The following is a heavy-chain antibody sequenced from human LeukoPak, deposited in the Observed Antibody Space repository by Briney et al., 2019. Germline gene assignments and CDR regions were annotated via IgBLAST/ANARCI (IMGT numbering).Heavy chain of an antibody. D-gene: IGHD1-1*01. CDR2: MNPNSGNT. CDR1: GYTFTSYD. Sequence: AASVKVSCKASGYTFTSYDINWVRQATGQGLEWMGWMNPNSGNTGYAQKFQGRVTITSNTSISTAYMELSSLRSEDMAVYYCARDTPNDSNHYYPNPIDYWGQGTLVTVSS. CDR3: ARDTPNDSNHYYPNPIDY. V-gene: IGHV1-8*03. J-gene: IGHJ4*02.